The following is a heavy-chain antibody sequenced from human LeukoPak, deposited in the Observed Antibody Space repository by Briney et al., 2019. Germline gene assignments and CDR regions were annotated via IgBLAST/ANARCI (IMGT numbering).Heavy chain of an antibody. J-gene: IGHJ3*02. CDR2: INHSGST. CDR3: ARGPTVTGDAFDI. CDR1: GGSFSGYY. V-gene: IGHV4-34*01. D-gene: IGHD4-17*01. Sequence: SETLSLTCAVYGGSFSGYYWSWIRQPPGKGLEWIGEINHSGSTNYNPSLKSRVTISVDTSKNQFSLKLSSVTAADTAVYYCARGPTVTGDAFDIWGQGTMVTVSS.